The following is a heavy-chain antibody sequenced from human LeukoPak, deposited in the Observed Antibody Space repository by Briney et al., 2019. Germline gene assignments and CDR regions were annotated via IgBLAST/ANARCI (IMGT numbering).Heavy chain of an antibody. D-gene: IGHD3-3*01. CDR1: GYTFTSYY. V-gene: IGHV1-46*01. Sequence: ASVKVSCKASGYTFTSYYMHWVRQAPGQGLEWVGIINPNGGSTSYAQKFQGRVTTTRNTSISTAYMELSSLRSEDTAVYYCARGSSHDFWSGYLKTYYYYGMDVWGQGTTVTVSS. J-gene: IGHJ6*02. CDR3: ARGSSHDFWSGYLKTYYYYGMDV. CDR2: INPNGGST.